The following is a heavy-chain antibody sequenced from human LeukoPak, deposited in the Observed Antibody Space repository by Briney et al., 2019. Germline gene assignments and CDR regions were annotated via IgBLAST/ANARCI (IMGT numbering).Heavy chain of an antibody. CDR1: GFSITTGYY. Sequence: SETLSLTCSVSGFSITTGYYWAWIRQPPGKGLEWIGTIFRIGSSYFNPSLKSRVTISVDTSKNQFSLKLSSVTAADTALYYCARSYCSGGSCYLFDYWGQGTLVTVSS. CDR3: ARSYCSGGSCYLFDY. V-gene: IGHV4-38-2*02. D-gene: IGHD2-15*01. J-gene: IGHJ4*02. CDR2: IFRIGSS.